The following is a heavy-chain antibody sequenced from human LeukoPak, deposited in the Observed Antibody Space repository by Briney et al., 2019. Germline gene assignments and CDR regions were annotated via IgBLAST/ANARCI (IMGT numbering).Heavy chain of an antibody. CDR2: IKQDGSEK. J-gene: IGHJ4*02. CDR3: ARTPGIAAAGFNFDY. CDR1: GFTFSSYW. V-gene: IGHV3-7*01. D-gene: IGHD6-13*01. Sequence: AGGSLRLSCAASGFTFSSYWMSWVRQAPGKGLEWVANIKQDGSEKYYVDSVKGRFTISRDNAKNSLYLQMNSLRAEDTAVYYCARTPGIAAAGFNFDYWGQGTLVTVSS.